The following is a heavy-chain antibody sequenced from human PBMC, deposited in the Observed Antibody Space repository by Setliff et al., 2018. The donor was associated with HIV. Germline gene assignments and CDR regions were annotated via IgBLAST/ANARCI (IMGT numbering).Heavy chain of an antibody. D-gene: IGHD7-27*01. CDR2: DNPDNVVL. V-gene: IGHV1-2*02. J-gene: IGHJ3*02. CDR1: GHNFTGYH. CDR3: ASPSFWGSGARNIDAFDM. Sequence: ASVKVSCKASGHNFTGYHIHWVRQAPGQGLEWMGWDNPDNVVLKSAQKFQGRVTMTRDTSINTAYMELSSLKSDDTAVYYCASPSFWGSGARNIDAFDMWGQGTLVTVSS.